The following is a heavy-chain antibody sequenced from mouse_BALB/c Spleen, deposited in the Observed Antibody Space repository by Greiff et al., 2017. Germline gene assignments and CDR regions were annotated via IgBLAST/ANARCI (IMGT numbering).Heavy chain of an antibody. D-gene: IGHD1-1*01. J-gene: IGHJ2*01. CDR2: IYPGSGST. CDR3: TKANQYYFDY. CDR1: GYTFTSYW. V-gene: IGHV1S22*01. Sequence: LQQPGSELVRPGASVKLSCKASGYTFTSYWMHWVKQRPGQGLEWIGNIYPGSGSTNYDEKFKSKATLTVDTSSSTAYMQLSSLTSEDSAVYYCTKANQYYFDYWSQGTTLTVSS.